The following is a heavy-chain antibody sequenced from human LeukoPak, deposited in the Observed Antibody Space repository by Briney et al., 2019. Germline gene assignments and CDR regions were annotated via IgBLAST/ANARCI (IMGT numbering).Heavy chain of an antibody. V-gene: IGHV3-48*01. J-gene: IGHJ4*02. CDR1: GFTFSSYS. Sequence: GGSLRLSCAASGFTFSSYSMNWVRQAPGKGLEWISYISGSSRAIYYADSVKGRFTISRDNAKNSLYPQMNNLRAEDTAVYYCARGPQEGFDYWGQGTLVTISS. CDR3: ARGPQEGFDY. CDR2: ISGSSRAI.